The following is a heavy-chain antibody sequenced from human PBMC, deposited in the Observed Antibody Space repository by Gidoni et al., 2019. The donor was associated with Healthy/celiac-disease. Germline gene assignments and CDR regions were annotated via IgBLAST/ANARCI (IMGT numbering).Heavy chain of an antibody. CDR3: ARQAAAEDY. CDR1: GGSISRSSYY. J-gene: IGHJ4*02. Sequence: QLQLQESGPGLVKPSETLSLTCPFSGGSISRSSYYWGWIRQCTGKGIEWSGSIDYRVNTYYNQTIKSRVTISVDKSKNQFSRKLSSVTDADTAVYYCARQAAAEDYWGQGTLVTVSS. CDR2: IDYRVNT. V-gene: IGHV4-39*01. D-gene: IGHD6-13*01.